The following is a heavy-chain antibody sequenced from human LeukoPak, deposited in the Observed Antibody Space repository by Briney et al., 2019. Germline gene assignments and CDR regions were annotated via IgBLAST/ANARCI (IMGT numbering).Heavy chain of an antibody. J-gene: IGHJ5*02. CDR3: ARDFDGTMTTYYNWFDP. D-gene: IGHD4-11*01. V-gene: IGHV1-18*01. Sequence: ASVKVSCKASGYTFTSYGISWVRQAPGQGLEWMGWISVYNGNTNYAQKLQGRVTMTTDTSTSTAYMELRSLRSDDTAVYYCARDFDGTMTTYYNWFDPWGPGTLVTVSS. CDR2: ISVYNGNT. CDR1: GYTFTSYG.